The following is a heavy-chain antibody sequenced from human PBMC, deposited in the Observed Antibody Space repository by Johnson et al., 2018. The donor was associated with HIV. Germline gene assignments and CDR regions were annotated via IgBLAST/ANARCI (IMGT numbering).Heavy chain of an antibody. Sequence: SWVRQAPGKGLEWVANIKQDGSEKYYVDSVKGRFTISRDNSKNTLYLQMNSLRDEDTAVYYCAKERTAMVTPFDAWGQGTRVTVSS. CDR2: IKQDGSEK. J-gene: IGHJ3*01. V-gene: IGHV3-7*01. D-gene: IGHD5-18*01. CDR3: AKERTAMVTPFDA.